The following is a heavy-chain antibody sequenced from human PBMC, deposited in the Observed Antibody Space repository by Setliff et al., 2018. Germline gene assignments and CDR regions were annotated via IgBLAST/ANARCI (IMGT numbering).Heavy chain of an antibody. CDR1: GVSITSGHY. D-gene: IGHD3-3*01. CDR3: ASPGRDNLDSPFDAFDI. V-gene: IGHV4-38-2*01. CDR2: IHQRGRT. Sequence: SETLSLTCGVSGVSITSGHYWGWIRQSPGKGLEWLATIHQRGRTYYNPSLNSRVTISLDTSKNHFPLKLRSVTAEDSAVYYCASPGRDNLDSPFDAFDIWGQGTKVTVSS. J-gene: IGHJ3*02.